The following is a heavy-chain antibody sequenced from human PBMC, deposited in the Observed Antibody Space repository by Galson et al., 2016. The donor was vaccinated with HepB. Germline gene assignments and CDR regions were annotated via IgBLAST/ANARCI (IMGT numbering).Heavy chain of an antibody. CDR2: ISAYNDNT. D-gene: IGHD2-21*02. Sequence: SVKVSCKASGYTFTSFGVSWVRQAPGQGLEWMGWISAYNDNTNYAQKFQGRVTITTDASTSTAYMDLRSLRSDDPAVYYCARDYGDDAYHFDYWGQGTLVTVSS. CDR1: GYTFTSFG. V-gene: IGHV1-18*01. CDR3: ARDYGDDAYHFDY. J-gene: IGHJ4*02.